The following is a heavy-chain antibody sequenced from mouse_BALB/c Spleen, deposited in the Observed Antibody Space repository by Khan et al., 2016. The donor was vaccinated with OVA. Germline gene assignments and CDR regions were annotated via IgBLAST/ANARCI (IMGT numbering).Heavy chain of an antibody. CDR2: VSTYYGDA. CDR3: ERGGGGDRFAY. CDR1: GYTFTDYP. J-gene: IGHJ3*01. V-gene: IGHV1S137*01. Sequence: VQLQQSGAELVRPGVSVKISCKGSGYTFTDYPMHWLKQSHAKSLEWIGVVSTYYGDADYNQKFKAKATMTVDKSSSTAYMELARLKSEDSAIFFWERGGGGDRFAYWGQGTLVTISA.